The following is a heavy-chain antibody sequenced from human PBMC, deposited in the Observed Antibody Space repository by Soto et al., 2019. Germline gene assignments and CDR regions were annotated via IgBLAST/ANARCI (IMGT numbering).Heavy chain of an antibody. CDR1: GFTFSGYW. CDR3: ARASYYDSSGYYLDY. J-gene: IGHJ4*02. V-gene: IGHV3-74*01. CDR2: IKSDGSST. D-gene: IGHD3-22*01. Sequence: PGGSLRLSCAASGFTFSGYWMHWVRQAPGKGLVWVSRIKSDGSSTTYADSVKGRFTISRDNAKNTLYLQMNSLRAEDTAVYYCARASYYDSSGYYLDYWGQGTPVTVSS.